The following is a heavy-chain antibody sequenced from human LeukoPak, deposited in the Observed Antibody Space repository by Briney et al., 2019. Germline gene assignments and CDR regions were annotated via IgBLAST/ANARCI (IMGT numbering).Heavy chain of an antibody. V-gene: IGHV3-15*01. Sequence: GGSLRLSCAASGFTFSNAWMSWVRQAPGKGLEWVGRIKSKTDGGTTDYSAPVKGGFTISRDDSKNTLYLQMNSLKTEDTAMYYCTTLSRDFWSGYYFDAGKNWFDPWGQGTLVTVSS. D-gene: IGHD3-3*01. CDR3: TTLSRDFWSGYYFDAGKNWFDP. J-gene: IGHJ5*02. CDR2: IKSKTDGGTT. CDR1: GFTFSNAW.